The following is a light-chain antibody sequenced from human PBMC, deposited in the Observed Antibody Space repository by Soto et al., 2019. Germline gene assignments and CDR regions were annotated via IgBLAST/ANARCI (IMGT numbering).Light chain of an antibody. V-gene: IGKV3-20*01. CDR3: QQYDSSPLT. J-gene: IGKJ4*01. Sequence: EIVLTQSPDTLSLSPGERATLSCRASQSVSSSYLAWYQQKPGQAPRLLIYGASSRATGITDRFSGSGSGTDFTLTISRLEPEDFAVYYCQQYDSSPLTFGGGTKVEIK. CDR1: QSVSSSY. CDR2: GAS.